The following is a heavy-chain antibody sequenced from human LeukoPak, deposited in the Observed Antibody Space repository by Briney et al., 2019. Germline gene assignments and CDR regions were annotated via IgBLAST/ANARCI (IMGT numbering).Heavy chain of an antibody. J-gene: IGHJ3*02. D-gene: IGHD3-9*01. V-gene: IGHV3-23*01. CDR3: AKDRRYYDILTGYYLHGAFDI. CDR1: GFTFSCYA. CDR2: ISGSGGST. Sequence: GGSLRLSCAASGFTFSCYAMSWVRQAPGKGLGWVSAISGSGGSTYYADSVKGRFTISRDNSKNTLYLQMNSLRAEDTAVYYCAKDRRYYDILTGYYLHGAFDIWGQGTMVTVSS.